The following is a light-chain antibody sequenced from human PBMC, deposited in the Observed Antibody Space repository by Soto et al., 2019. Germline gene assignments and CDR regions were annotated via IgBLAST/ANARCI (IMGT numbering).Light chain of an antibody. CDR2: EVT. CDR1: SNDVGGYNY. J-gene: IGLJ1*01. CDR3: SSYTGSNNFDV. V-gene: IGLV2-8*01. Sequence: QSALTQPPSASGSPGQSVTISCTGTSNDVGGYNYVSWYQQHPDKAPKLMIYEVTKRPSGVPDRFSASKSGNTVSLTVSGLQAEDEADYYCSSYTGSNNFDVFGTGTKLTVL.